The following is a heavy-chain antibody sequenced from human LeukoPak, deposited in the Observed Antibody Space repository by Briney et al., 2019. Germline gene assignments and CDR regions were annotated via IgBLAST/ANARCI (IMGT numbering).Heavy chain of an antibody. D-gene: IGHD3-22*01. CDR2: INHSGST. Sequence: SETLSLTCAVYGGSFSGYYWSWIRQPPGKGLEWIGEINHSGSTNYNPSLKSRVTISVDTSKNQFSLKLSSVTAADTAVYYCARDTPNYDSRSASAPTWFH. V-gene: IGHV4-34*01. CDR3: ARDTPNYDSRSASAPTWFH. J-gene: IGHJ5*02. CDR1: GGSFSGYY.